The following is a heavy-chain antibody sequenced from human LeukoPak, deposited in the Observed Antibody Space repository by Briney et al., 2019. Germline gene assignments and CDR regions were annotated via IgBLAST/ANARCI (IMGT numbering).Heavy chain of an antibody. D-gene: IGHD6-13*01. Sequence: SETLSLTCTVSGYSISSGYYWGWIRQPPGKGLEWNGSIYHSGSTYYNPSLKSRVTISVDTSKNQFSLKLSSVTAADTAVYYCARDLPGYSSSWYGGPFDYWGQGTLVAVSS. CDR2: IYHSGST. V-gene: IGHV4-38-2*02. CDR3: ARDLPGYSSSWYGGPFDY. CDR1: GYSISSGYY. J-gene: IGHJ4*02.